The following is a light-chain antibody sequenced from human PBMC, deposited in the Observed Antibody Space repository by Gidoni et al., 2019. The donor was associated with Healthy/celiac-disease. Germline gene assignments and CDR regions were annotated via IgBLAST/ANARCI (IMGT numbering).Light chain of an antibody. Sequence: QYVPTQPPSASGPPGQGVTLSCSGSSTNIGSNTVNWYQQLPGTAPKLLIYSNNQRPSGVPDRFSGSKSGTSASLAISGLQSEDEADYYCAAWDDSLNGKVFGGGTKLTVL. CDR2: SNN. CDR3: AAWDDSLNGKV. CDR1: STNIGSNT. J-gene: IGLJ3*02. V-gene: IGLV1-44*01.